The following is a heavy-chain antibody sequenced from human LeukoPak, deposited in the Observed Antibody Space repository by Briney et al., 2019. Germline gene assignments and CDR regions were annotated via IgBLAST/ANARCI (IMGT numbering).Heavy chain of an antibody. V-gene: IGHV4-59*11. CDR3: ARYYYGSGSYSNTFQH. CDR1: RGSISSHY. CDR2: IHISGRT. J-gene: IGHJ1*01. Sequence: KSSETLSLTCTVSRGSISSHYWSWIRQPPGKGLEWIGYIHISGRTNSNPALKSRVTISVDRSKNQFSLKLSSVTAADTAVYYCARYYYGSGSYSNTFQHWGQGTLVTVSS. D-gene: IGHD3-10*01.